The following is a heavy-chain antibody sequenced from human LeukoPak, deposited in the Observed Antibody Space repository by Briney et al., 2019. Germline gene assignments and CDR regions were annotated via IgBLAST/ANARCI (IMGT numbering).Heavy chain of an antibody. CDR2: INHSGST. V-gene: IGHV4-34*01. Sequence: PSETLSLTCAVYGGSFSGYYWSWIRQPPGKGLEWIGEINHSGSTNYNPSLKSRVTISVDTSKNQFSLKLSSVTAADTAVYYCARGGGSYYRMGLRYYYYYMDVWGKGTTVTVSS. J-gene: IGHJ6*03. CDR3: ARGGGSYYRMGLRYYYYYMDV. CDR1: GGSFSGYY. D-gene: IGHD1-26*01.